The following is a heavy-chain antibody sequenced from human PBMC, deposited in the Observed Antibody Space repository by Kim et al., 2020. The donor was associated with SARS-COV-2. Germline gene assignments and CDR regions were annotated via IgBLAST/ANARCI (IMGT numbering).Heavy chain of an antibody. V-gene: IGHV3-9*01. CDR1: GFTFGDFA. D-gene: IGHD6-6*01. J-gene: IGHJ3*02. Sequence: GGSLRLSCAASGFTFGDFAMHWVRQVPGKGLEWVSGLSWNSGVIGYAGSVKGRFTISRHNAENSLYLQMNSLRAEDTAFYYCAKDLVSSSLRAFHIWGQGTMVTVSS. CDR3: AKDLVSSSLRAFHI. CDR2: LSWNSGVI.